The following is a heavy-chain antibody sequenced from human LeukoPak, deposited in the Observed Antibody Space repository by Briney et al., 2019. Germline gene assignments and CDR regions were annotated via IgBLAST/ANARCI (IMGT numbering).Heavy chain of an antibody. D-gene: IGHD3-22*01. CDR2: IFHTGST. J-gene: IGHJ5*02. V-gene: IGHV4-4*02. Sequence: SGTLSLTCVVSGGSITDNWWSWVRQPPGKGLEWIGEIFHTGSTNYNPSLKSRVTISVDKSKNQFSLEVTSVTAADTAVYFCGRNGYYSTDLWGQGTLVTVSS. CDR3: GRNGYYSTDL. CDR1: GGSITDNW.